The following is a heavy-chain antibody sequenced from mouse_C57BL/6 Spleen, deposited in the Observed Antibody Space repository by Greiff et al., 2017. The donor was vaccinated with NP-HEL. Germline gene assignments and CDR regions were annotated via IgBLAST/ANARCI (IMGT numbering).Heavy chain of an antibody. CDR3: ARHDNYGSRGFAY. D-gene: IGHD1-1*01. V-gene: IGHV5-6*01. CDR1: GFTFSSYG. Sequence: EVKLVESGGDLVKPGGSLKLSCAASGFTFSSYGMSWVRQTPDKRLEWVATISSGGSYTYYPDSVKGRFTISRDNAKNTLYLQMSSLKSEDTAMYYCARHDNYGSRGFAYWGQGTLVTVSA. CDR2: ISSGGSYT. J-gene: IGHJ3*01.